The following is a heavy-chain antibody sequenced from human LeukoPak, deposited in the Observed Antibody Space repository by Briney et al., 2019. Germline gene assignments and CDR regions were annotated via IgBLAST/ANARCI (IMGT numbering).Heavy chain of an antibody. V-gene: IGHV4-31*03. D-gene: IGHD2-2*01. CDR1: GGSISSGGYY. Sequence: SETLSLTCTVSGGSISSGGYYWSWIRQHPGKGLEWIGYIYYSGSTYYNPSLKSRVTISVDTSKNQFSLKLSSVTAADTAVYYCARTDCSSTSCYAMWWFDPWGQGTLVTVSS. J-gene: IGHJ5*02. CDR2: IYYSGST. CDR3: ARTDCSSTSCYAMWWFDP.